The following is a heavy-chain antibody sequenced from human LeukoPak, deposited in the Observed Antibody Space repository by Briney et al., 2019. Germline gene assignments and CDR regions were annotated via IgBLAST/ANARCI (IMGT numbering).Heavy chain of an antibody. CDR3: AAMTSVTTGDY. CDR2: FSGSGGST. J-gene: IGHJ4*02. D-gene: IGHD4-11*01. CDR1: GFTFSSYA. Sequence: GGSLRLSCAASGFTFSSYAMSWVRQAPGKGLECISGFSGSGGSTYYADSVKGRFTISRDNSKNTLYLQMNSLRAEDTAVYYCAAMTSVTTGDYWGQGTLVTVSS. V-gene: IGHV3-23*01.